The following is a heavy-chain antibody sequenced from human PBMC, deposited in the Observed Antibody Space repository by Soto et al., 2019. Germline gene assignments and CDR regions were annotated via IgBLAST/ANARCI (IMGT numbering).Heavy chain of an antibody. CDR1: GFTFSTYS. CDR3: ARDWREMTTEY. CDR2: ISSDGRTV. J-gene: IGHJ4*02. Sequence: EVQLVESGGGLVQPGGSLRLSCAASGFTFSTYSMSWVRQAPGKGLEWVSYISSDGRTVNYAESVEGRFTISRDDAKNSLYLQMNNLRAEDTAVYYCARDWREMTTEYWGQGTLVTVSS. V-gene: IGHV3-48*01. D-gene: IGHD4-17*01.